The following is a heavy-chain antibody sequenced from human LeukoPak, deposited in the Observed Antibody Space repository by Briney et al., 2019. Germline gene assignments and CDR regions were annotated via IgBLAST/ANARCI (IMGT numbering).Heavy chain of an antibody. Sequence: ASVKVSCKASGYTFTSYGISWVRQAPGQGLEWMGWISAYNGNTNYAQKLQGRVTVTTDTSTSTAYMELRSLRSDDTAVYYCAREIRKTSYYYDSSGYEYWGQGTLVTVSS. CDR2: ISAYNGNT. CDR1: GYTFTSYG. CDR3: AREIRKTSYYYDSSGYEY. V-gene: IGHV1-18*01. D-gene: IGHD3-22*01. J-gene: IGHJ4*02.